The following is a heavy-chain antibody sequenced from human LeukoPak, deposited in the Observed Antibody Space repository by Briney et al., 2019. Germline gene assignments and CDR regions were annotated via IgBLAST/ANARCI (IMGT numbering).Heavy chain of an antibody. D-gene: IGHD6-19*01. CDR1: GGSISSSSYY. Sequence: SETLSLTCTVSGGSISSSSYYWGWIRQPPGKGLEWIGSIYYSGSTYYNPSLKSRVTISVDTSKNQFSLKLSSVTAADTAVYYCAREGTVAGDYWGQGTLVTVSS. V-gene: IGHV4-39*07. CDR3: AREGTVAGDY. CDR2: IYYSGST. J-gene: IGHJ4*02.